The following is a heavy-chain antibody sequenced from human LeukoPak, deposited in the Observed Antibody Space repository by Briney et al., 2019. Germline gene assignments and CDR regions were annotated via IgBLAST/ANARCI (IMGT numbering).Heavy chain of an antibody. D-gene: IGHD1-20*01. CDR2: INHSGST. V-gene: IGHV4-34*01. CDR3: ASCSDNWYFRDFDL. CDR1: GGSFSDYY. Sequence: SGTLSLTCAVYGGSFSDYYWSWIRQPPGRGLEWIGEINHSGSTNYNPSLKSRVTISVDTSKNRFSLKLSSVTAADTAVYYCASCSDNWYFRDFDLWGRGTLVTVSS. J-gene: IGHJ2*01.